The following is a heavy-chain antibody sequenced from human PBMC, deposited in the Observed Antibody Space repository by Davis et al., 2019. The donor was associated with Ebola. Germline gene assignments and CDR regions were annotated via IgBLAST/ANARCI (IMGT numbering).Heavy chain of an antibody. J-gene: IGHJ4*02. Sequence: SVKVSCKAFGLTFSSSIVQWVRHARGQRPEWIRWIVVGSGNTDYAEKFQERVTIARDMSTGTVYMDLSSLRSEDTAFYYCAADSLSTDTPFDYWGQGTLVTVSS. D-gene: IGHD4-17*01. V-gene: IGHV1-58*01. CDR3: AADSLSTDTPFDY. CDR1: GLTFSSSI. CDR2: IVVGSGNT.